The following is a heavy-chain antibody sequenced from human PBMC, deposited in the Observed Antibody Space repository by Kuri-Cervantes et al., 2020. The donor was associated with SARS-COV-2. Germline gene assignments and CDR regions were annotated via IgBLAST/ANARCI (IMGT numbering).Heavy chain of an antibody. CDR1: GFNFYTYA. CDR3: ASVRFFG. V-gene: IGHV3-23*01. CDR2: VTYSGDKA. J-gene: IGHJ4*02. Sequence: GESLKISCAASGFNFYTYAMRWVRQAPGKGLPWVSTVTYSGDKAIHISSDNCKNTLLLQMNSLRAEDTAVYYCASVRFFGWGQGTLVTVSS. D-gene: IGHD3-3*01.